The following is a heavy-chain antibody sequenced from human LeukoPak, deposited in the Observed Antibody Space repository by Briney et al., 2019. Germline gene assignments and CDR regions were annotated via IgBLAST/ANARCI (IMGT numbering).Heavy chain of an antibody. J-gene: IGHJ4*02. Sequence: SETLSLTCAVSGGSFSGYYWTWIRQPPGKGLEWIGEINHSGSANYNPSLMSRVTISLAPSQNHFSLNLSSVPAADTAVYYCARGQGTVTTHWGQGTLVTVSS. D-gene: IGHD4-17*01. V-gene: IGHV4-34*01. CDR1: GGSFSGYY. CDR2: INHSGSA. CDR3: ARGQGTVTTH.